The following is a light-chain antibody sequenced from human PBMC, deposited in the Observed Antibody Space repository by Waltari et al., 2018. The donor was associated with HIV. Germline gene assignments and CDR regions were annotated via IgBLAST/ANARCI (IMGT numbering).Light chain of an antibody. Sequence: DVVMTQPPLSLSVTPGQPASISCKSSQSLLHSDGKTYLYCYLQKPGQPPQLLMYEVSNRLSGVPDRFSGSVSGTDFTLKISRVQTEDVGVYYCMQSIELPPGLTFGGGTKVEIK. CDR2: EVS. CDR1: QSLLHSDGKTY. V-gene: IGKV2D-29*01. J-gene: IGKJ4*01. CDR3: MQSIELPPGLT.